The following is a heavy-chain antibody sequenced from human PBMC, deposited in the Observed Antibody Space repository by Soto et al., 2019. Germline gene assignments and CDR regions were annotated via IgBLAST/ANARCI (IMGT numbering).Heavy chain of an antibody. D-gene: IGHD3-22*01. J-gene: IGHJ6*02. CDR2: IYYSGST. V-gene: IGHV4-59*01. CDR3: ARDYYYDSRGYPGAYYYGLDV. Sequence: PSETLSLTCTVSGGSISNYYWSWIRQPPGKGLEWIGHIYYSGSTKYNPSLKSRVTISVDTSKSQVSLKLSSVTAADTAVYYCARDYYYDSRGYPGAYYYGLDVWGPGTTVTVSS. CDR1: GGSISNYY.